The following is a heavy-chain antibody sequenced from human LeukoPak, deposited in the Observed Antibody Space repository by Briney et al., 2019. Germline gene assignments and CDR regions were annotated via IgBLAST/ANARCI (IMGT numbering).Heavy chain of an antibody. V-gene: IGHV3-7*04. D-gene: IGHD6-13*01. Sequence: GGSLRLSCGASGFSFSSYWMTWVRQAPGKGLEWVATIKKDGSEKYYVDSVKGRFIISRDNAKNSLSLQMNTLRAEDTAVYYCSRGGQSSSWFWVDWGRRTLVTVTS. CDR3: SRGGQSSSWFWVD. CDR2: IKKDGSEK. CDR1: GFSFSSYW. J-gene: IGHJ4*02.